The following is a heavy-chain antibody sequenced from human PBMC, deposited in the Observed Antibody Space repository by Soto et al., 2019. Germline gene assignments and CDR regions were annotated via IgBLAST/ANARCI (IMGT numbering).Heavy chain of an antibody. D-gene: IGHD6-13*01. J-gene: IGHJ6*02. Sequence: KISCKGSGYSFTSYWIGWVRQMPGKGLEWMGIIYPGDSDTRYSPSFQGQVTISADKSISTAYLQWSSLKASDTAMYYCARYCGIAAAGTASYYYYGMDVWGQGTTVTVSS. CDR3: ARYCGIAAAGTASYYYYGMDV. CDR2: IYPGDSDT. CDR1: GYSFTSYW. V-gene: IGHV5-51*01.